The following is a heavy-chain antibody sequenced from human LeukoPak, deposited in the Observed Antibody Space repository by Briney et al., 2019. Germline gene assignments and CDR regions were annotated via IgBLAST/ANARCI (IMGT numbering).Heavy chain of an antibody. Sequence: GGSLRLSCAASGFTFSSYGMHWVRHAPGKGLEWVGVISYDGSDKYYADSVKGRFTISRDNSKNTLSLQMNSLRAEDTAVYYCAKAYFDSSAYYNLDYWGQGTLVTVSS. CDR3: AKAYFDSSAYYNLDY. CDR2: ISYDGSDK. J-gene: IGHJ4*02. V-gene: IGHV3-30*18. D-gene: IGHD3-22*01. CDR1: GFTFSSYG.